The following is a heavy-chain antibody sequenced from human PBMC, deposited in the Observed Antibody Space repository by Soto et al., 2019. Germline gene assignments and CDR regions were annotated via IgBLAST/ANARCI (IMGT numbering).Heavy chain of an antibody. CDR2: ISSSSSTI. CDR1: GFTFSSYS. D-gene: IGHD2-2*01. J-gene: IGHJ6*02. Sequence: GGSLRLSCAASGFTFSSYSMNWVRQAPGEGLEWGSYISSSSSTIYYADSVKGRFTISRDNAKNSLYLQMNSLRDEDTAVYYCARYRREDIVVVPAAMLYYYYGMDVWGQGSTVTVSS. CDR3: ARYRREDIVVVPAAMLYYYYGMDV. V-gene: IGHV3-48*02.